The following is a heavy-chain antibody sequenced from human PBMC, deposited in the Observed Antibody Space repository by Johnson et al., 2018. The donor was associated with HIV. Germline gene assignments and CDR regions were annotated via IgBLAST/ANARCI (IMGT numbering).Heavy chain of an antibody. D-gene: IGHD5-18*01. CDR2: ISWNSVNI. Sequence: VQLVESGGGLVQPGRSLRLSCAASGFTFGDYAMHWVRQRPGKGLEWVSGISWNSVNIEYADSVTGRFTISRDNSKNTLYLQMNSLRAEDTAVYYCARGLIIQLWLQAAFDIWGQGTMVTVSS. J-gene: IGHJ3*02. CDR3: ARGLIIQLWLQAAFDI. CDR1: GFTFGDYA. V-gene: IGHV3-9*01.